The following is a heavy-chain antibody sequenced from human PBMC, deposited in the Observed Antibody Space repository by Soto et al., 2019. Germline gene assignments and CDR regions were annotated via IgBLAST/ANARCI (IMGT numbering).Heavy chain of an antibody. Sequence: SVNVSCKASGATFSSYAISWVRQAPGQGLEWMGGIIPIFGTANYAQKFQGRVTITADESASTAYMELSSLRSEDTAVYYCARGGYCSSTSCYEILWFDPWGKGTLVTVAS. J-gene: IGHJ5*02. CDR2: IIPIFGTA. D-gene: IGHD2-2*01. CDR3: ARGGYCSSTSCYEILWFDP. V-gene: IGHV1-69*13. CDR1: GATFSSYA.